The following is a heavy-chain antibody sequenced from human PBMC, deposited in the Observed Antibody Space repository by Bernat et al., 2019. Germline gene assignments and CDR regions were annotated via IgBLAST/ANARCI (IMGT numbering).Heavy chain of an antibody. J-gene: IGHJ4*02. V-gene: IGHV3-30*04. CDR1: GFTFSGSA. D-gene: IGHD4-23*01. CDR3: AKDLREGGTSRYFDY. Sequence: VQLVESGGGLVQPGGSLKLSCAASGFTFSGSAMHWVRQASGKGLEWVAVISYDGSNKYYADSVKGRFTISRDNSKNTLYLQMNSLRAEDTAVYYCAKDLREGGTSRYFDYWGQGTLVTVSS. CDR2: ISYDGSNK.